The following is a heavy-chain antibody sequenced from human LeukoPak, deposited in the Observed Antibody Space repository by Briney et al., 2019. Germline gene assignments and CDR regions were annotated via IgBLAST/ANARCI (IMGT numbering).Heavy chain of an antibody. CDR1: GGSISSGDYY. CDR2: IYYSGNT. V-gene: IGHV4-30-4*01. CDR3: AREALRPSRWFDP. Sequence: KASQTLSLTCTVPGGSISSGDYYWSWIRQPPGRGLEWIGYIYYSGNTYYNPSLKSRVTISVDTSKNQFSLKLSSVTAADTAVYYCAREALRPSRWFDPWGQGTLVTVSS. J-gene: IGHJ5*02. D-gene: IGHD4-17*01.